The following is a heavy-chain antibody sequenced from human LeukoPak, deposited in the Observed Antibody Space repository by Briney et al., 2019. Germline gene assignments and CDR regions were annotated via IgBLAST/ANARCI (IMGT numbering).Heavy chain of an antibody. CDR1: GFTLSSYI. CDR3: ARDQVVVAATPGYYYGMDV. CDR2: ISSSGSYL. Sequence: GGSLRLSCAASGFTLSSYIMNWVRQAPGKGLEWVSSISSSGSYLYYADSVKGRFTISRDNAKNSLFLQMNSLRAEDTAVYFCARDQVVVAATPGYYYGMDVWGQGTTVTVSS. D-gene: IGHD2-15*01. J-gene: IGHJ6*02. V-gene: IGHV3-21*01.